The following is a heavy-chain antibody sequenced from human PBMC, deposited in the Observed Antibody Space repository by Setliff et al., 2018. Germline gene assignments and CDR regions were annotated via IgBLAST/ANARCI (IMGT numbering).Heavy chain of an antibody. CDR3: ARDPLAAASSIDY. V-gene: IGHV6-1*01. D-gene: IGHD6-13*01. CDR2: TYCRSKWYN. J-gene: IGHJ4*02. Sequence: SQTLSLTCAISGDNVSSNSAAWNWIRQSPSRGLEWLGRTYCRSKWYNDYAVSVKSGITINPDTSKNQFSLQLNSVTPEDTAVYYCARDPLAAASSIDYWGQGTLVTVSS. CDR1: GDNVSSNSAA.